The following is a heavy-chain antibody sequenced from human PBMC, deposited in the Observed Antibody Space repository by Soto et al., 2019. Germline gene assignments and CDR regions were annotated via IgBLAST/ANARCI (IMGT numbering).Heavy chain of an antibody. J-gene: IGHJ4*02. CDR3: ASEILSLAGWSDY. CDR1: GFTFSSYS. V-gene: IGHV3-21*01. Sequence: EVQLVESGGGLVKPGGSLRLSCAASGFTFSSYSMNWVRQAPGKGLEWVSSISSSSSYIYYADSVKGRFTISRDNAKNSRYLQMNSLRAEDTAVYYCASEILSLAGWSDYWGQGTLVTVSS. D-gene: IGHD6-19*01. CDR2: ISSSSSYI.